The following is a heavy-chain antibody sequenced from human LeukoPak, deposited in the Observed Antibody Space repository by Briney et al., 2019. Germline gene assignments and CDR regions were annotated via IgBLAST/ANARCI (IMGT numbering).Heavy chain of an antibody. CDR2: MSPYSGNT. CDR3: ARALSGCVLCFDY. J-gene: IGHJ4*02. Sequence: GASVKVSCKASGYTFTGCDINWVRQATGQGLEWMGWMSPYSGNTGYAQKFQGRVTMTRDTSISTAYMELSTLSSEDTAVYYCARALSGCVLCFDYWGQGSLVTVSS. CDR1: GYTFTGCD. V-gene: IGHV1-8*01. D-gene: IGHD6-19*01.